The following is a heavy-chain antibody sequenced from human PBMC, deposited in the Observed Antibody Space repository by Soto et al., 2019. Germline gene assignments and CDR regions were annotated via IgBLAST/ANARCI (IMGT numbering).Heavy chain of an antibody. V-gene: IGHV4-4*02. CDR1: GGSFSSSNW. Sequence: PXGTLALTFIVSGGSFSSSNWWSWVRQPPGKGLEWIGEIYHSGSTTYNPSLKSRATISVDKSENQFSLRLKSVTAADTAVYYCASVGSDYDNSGYYLPWGPGTLVTVSS. J-gene: IGHJ5*02. D-gene: IGHD3-22*01. CDR3: ASVGSDYDNSGYYLP. CDR2: IYHSGST.